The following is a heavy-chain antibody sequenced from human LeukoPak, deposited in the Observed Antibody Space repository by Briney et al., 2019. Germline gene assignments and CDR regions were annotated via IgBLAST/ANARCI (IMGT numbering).Heavy chain of an antibody. J-gene: IGHJ4*01. V-gene: IGHV3-33*01. CDR3: ARDAQRGFDYSNSLEY. CDR1: GFIFSHYG. D-gene: IGHD4-11*01. Sequence: GGSLRLSCAASGFIFSHYGMHWVRQAPGKGLEWVAVIWSDGSNRFYADPVKGRFTISRDNSQNTVFLQMNSLRAEDTAMYYCARDAQRGFDYSNSLEYWGHGTLVTVSS. CDR2: IWSDGSNR.